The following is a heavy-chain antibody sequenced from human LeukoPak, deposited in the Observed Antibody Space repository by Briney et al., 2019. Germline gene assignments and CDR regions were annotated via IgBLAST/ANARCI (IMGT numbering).Heavy chain of an antibody. CDR1: GFTFSSYA. CDR3: AREGPKTYYYDAFDI. CDR2: ISYDGSNK. Sequence: PGGSLRLSCAASGFTFSSYAMHWVRQAPGKGLEWVAVISYDGSNKYYADSVKGRFTISRDNSKNTLYLQMNSLRAEDTAVYYCAREGPKTYYYDAFDIWGQGTMVTVSS. J-gene: IGHJ3*02. D-gene: IGHD3-10*01. V-gene: IGHV3-30-3*01.